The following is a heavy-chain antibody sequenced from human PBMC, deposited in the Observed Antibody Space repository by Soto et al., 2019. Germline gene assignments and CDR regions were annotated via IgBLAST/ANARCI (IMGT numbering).Heavy chain of an antibody. CDR2: ISGSGGST. D-gene: IGHD5-18*01. Sequence: GGSLRLSCAASRFTFSSYAMSWVRQAPGKGLEWVSAISGSGGSTYYADSVKGRFTISRDNSKNTLYLQMNSLRAEDTAVYYCATKGYSYDPAFDYWGQGTLVTVSS. V-gene: IGHV3-23*01. CDR3: ATKGYSYDPAFDY. CDR1: RFTFSSYA. J-gene: IGHJ4*02.